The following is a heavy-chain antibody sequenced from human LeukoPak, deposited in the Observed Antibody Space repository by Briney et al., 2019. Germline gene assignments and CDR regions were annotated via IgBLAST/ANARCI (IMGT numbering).Heavy chain of an antibody. CDR2: IRSKANSYAT. CDR3: TRGYGVFNN. D-gene: IGHD3-3*01. CDR1: GFTFSGSA. V-gene: IGHV3-73*01. J-gene: IGHJ4*02. Sequence: GGSLRLSCAASGFTFSGSAMHWVRQASGKGLEWVGRIRSKANSYATAYAASVKGRFTISRDDSKNTAYLQMNSLKTEDTAVYYCTRGYGVFNNWGQGTLVTVSS.